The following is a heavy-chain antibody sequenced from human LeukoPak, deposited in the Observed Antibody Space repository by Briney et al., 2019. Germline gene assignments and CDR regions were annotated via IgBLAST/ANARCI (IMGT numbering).Heavy chain of an antibody. CDR3: ARHSGSYRSRLDY. V-gene: IGHV4-39*01. D-gene: IGHD3-16*02. J-gene: IGHJ4*02. Sequence: SETLSLTCTVSGGSISSSSYYWGWIRQPPGKGLEWIGSIYYSGSTYYNPSLKSRVTISVDASKNQFSLKLSSVTAADTAVYYCARHSGSYRSRLDYWGQGTLVTVSS. CDR1: GGSISSSSYY. CDR2: IYYSGST.